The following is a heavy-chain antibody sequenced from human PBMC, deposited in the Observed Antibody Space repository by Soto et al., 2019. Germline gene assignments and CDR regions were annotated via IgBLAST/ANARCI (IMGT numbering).Heavy chain of an antibody. CDR1: GGSINSGGYY. CDR2: IYNSGST. CDR3: ARYTPTSSREGFHALDT. V-gene: IGHV4-31*03. Sequence: PSETLSLTCTVSGGSINSGGYYWTWIRQHPGKGLEWIGYIYNSGSTYYNPSLKSRVTISVDTSKNQFSLNLSSVTAADTAMYFCARYTPTSSREGFHALDTWGQGTLVTVSS. J-gene: IGHJ3*02. D-gene: IGHD2-2*01.